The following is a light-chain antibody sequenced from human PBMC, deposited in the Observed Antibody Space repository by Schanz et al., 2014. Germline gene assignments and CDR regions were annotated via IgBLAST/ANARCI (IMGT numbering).Light chain of an antibody. CDR3: CSYADSYTDV. J-gene: IGLJ1*01. V-gene: IGLV2-8*01. CDR1: SSDVGAYNY. Sequence: QSALTQPPSASGSPGQSVTFSCTGTSSDVGAYNYVSWYQQHPGNAPKLLIFEVSKRPSGVSNRFSGSKSGNTASLTVSGLQAEDEADYYCCSYADSYTDVFGTGTKLTVL. CDR2: EVS.